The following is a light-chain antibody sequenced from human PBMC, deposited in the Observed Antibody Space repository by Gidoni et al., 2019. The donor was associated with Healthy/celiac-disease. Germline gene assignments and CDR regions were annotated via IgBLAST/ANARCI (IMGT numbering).Light chain of an antibody. V-gene: IGKV1-39*01. CDR3: QQSYSTLFT. CDR2: AAS. Sequence: DIQMTQSPSSLSASVGDRVTITCRASQSISSYLNWYQQKPGKVPKLLIYAASSLQSGVPSRFSGSGSWTDFTLTISSLQPEDFATYYCQQSYSTLFTFGGGTKVEIK. CDR1: QSISSY. J-gene: IGKJ4*01.